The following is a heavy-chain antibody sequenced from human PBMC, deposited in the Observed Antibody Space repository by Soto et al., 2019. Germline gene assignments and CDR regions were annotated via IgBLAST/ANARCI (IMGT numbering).Heavy chain of an antibody. J-gene: IGHJ5*02. V-gene: IGHV2-26*01. CDR3: ARTLQSDYDFWSGTDRNWFDP. CDR2: IFSNDEK. Sequence: QVTLKESGPVLVKPTETLTLTCTVSGFSLSNARMGVSWIRQPPGKALEWLAHIFSNDEKSFSTSLKSRLTISKDTSKSQVVLTMTNMDPVDTATYFCARTLQSDYDFWSGTDRNWFDPWGQGTLVTVSS. CDR1: GFSLSNARMG. D-gene: IGHD3-3*01.